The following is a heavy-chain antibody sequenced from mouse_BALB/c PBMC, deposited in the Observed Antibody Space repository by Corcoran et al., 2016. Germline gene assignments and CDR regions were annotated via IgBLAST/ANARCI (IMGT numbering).Heavy chain of an antibody. CDR2: ISYDGSN. V-gene: IGHV3-6*02. J-gene: IGHJ2*01. CDR1: GYSITSGYY. CDR3: ARDYYGSSYFDD. D-gene: IGHD1-1*01. Sequence: DVQLQESGPGLVKPSQSLSLTCSVTGYSITSGYYWNWIRQFPGNKLEWMGYISYDGSNNYNPSLKNRISITRDTSKNQFFLKLNSVTTEDTATYYSARDYYGSSYFDDWGQGTTLTVSS.